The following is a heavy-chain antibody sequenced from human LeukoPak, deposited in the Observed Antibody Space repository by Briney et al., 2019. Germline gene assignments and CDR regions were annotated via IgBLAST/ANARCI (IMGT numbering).Heavy chain of an antibody. CDR3: ARGYCSSTSCYTFGY. CDR2: INHSGST. CDR1: GGSFSGYY. D-gene: IGHD2-2*02. J-gene: IGHJ4*02. V-gene: IGHV4-34*01. Sequence: SETLSLTCAVDGGSFSGYYWSWIRQPPGKGLEWIGEINHSGSTNYNPSLKSRVTISVDTSKNQFSLKLSSVTAADTAVYYCARGYCSSTSCYTFGYWGQGTLVTVSS.